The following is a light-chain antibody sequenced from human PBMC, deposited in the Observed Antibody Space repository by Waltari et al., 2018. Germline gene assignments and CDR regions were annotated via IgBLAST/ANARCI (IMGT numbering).Light chain of an antibody. CDR3: QQRSNWPPVT. CDR2: DAS. Sequence: EIVLTQSPATLSLSPGERATLSCRASQSVSSYLAWYQQKPGQAPRLLIYDASNRATGIPARVSGSGSGTDFTLTISSLEPEDFAVYYCQQRSNWPPVTFGQGTKVEIK. J-gene: IGKJ1*01. CDR1: QSVSSY. V-gene: IGKV3-11*01.